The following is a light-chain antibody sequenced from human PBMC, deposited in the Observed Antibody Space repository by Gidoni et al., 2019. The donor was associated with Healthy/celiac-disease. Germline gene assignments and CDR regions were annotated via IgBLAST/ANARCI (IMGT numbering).Light chain of an antibody. V-gene: IGKV3-11*01. CDR1: QSVSSY. CDR3: QQRSNWPPWT. Sequence: EIVLTHSPATLSLSPGERATLSCRASQSVSSYLAWYQQKPGQAPRLLIYDASNRATGIPARFSGSGSATDFALTISSREPEDFAVYYCQQRSNWPPWTFXQXTKVEIK. CDR2: DAS. J-gene: IGKJ1*01.